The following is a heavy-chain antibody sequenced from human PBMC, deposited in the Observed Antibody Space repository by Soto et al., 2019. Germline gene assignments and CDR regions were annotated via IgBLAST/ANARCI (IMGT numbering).Heavy chain of an antibody. J-gene: IGHJ4*02. D-gene: IGHD3-16*01. CDR3: ARGGDYYFDS. CDR2: IYLSGST. CDR1: GGSISSGGFS. Sequence: PSETLSLTCAVSGGSISSGGFSWRWIRQPPGKGLEWIGYIYLSGSTYYNPSLKSRVSISLDRSKNQFSLSLTSVTAADTAVYYCARGGDYYFDSWGQGTLVTVSS. V-gene: IGHV4-30-2*01.